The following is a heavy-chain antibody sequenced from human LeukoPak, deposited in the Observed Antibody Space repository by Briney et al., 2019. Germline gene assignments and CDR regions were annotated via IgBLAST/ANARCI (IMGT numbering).Heavy chain of an antibody. J-gene: IGHJ4*02. CDR2: ISYDGNNK. CDR3: AREGYTAYYYFDY. D-gene: IGHD3-16*02. CDR1: GFTFSSYA. Sequence: PGGSLRLSCAASGFTFSSYAIHWVRQVPGKGLEWVAVISYDGNNKYYADSVKGRFTISRDNSKNTLYLQMNSLRAEDTAVYYCAREGYTAYYYFDYWGQGTLVTVSS. V-gene: IGHV3-30-3*01.